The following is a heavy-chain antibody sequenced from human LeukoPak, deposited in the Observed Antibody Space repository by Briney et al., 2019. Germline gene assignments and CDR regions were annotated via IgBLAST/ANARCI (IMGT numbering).Heavy chain of an antibody. J-gene: IGHJ3*02. Sequence: SETLSLTCTVSGGSISSSSYYWGWIRQPPGKGLEWIGSIHYSGSTDYNSTLKSRVTISVDTSKNQFSLKLSSVTAADTAVYYCARYTAMVNDAFDIWGQGTMVTVSS. D-gene: IGHD5-18*01. V-gene: IGHV4-39*01. CDR3: ARYTAMVNDAFDI. CDR1: GGSISSSSYY. CDR2: IHYSGST.